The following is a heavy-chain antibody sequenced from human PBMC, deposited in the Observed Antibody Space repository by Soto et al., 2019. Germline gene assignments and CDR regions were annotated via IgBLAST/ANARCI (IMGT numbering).Heavy chain of an antibody. CDR2: INHSGST. D-gene: IGHD2-2*01. V-gene: IGHV4-34*01. Sequence: SETLSLTCAVYGGSFSVYYWSWIRHPPGKGLEWIGEINHSGSTNYNPSLKSRVTISVDTSKNQFSLKLSSVTAADTAVYYCARGGYQLLSGYYYGMDVWGQGTTVTAP. CDR3: ARGGYQLLSGYYYGMDV. CDR1: GGSFSVYY. J-gene: IGHJ6*02.